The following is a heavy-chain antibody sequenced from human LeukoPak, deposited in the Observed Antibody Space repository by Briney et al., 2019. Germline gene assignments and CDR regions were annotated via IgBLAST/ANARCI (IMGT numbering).Heavy chain of an antibody. V-gene: IGHV3-21*01. CDR1: RFTFSHFY. CDR3: AREAGRIVAYGMDV. J-gene: IGHJ6*02. CDR2: ISSSSSYI. Sequence: GGSLRLSCAASRFTFSHFYMNWVRQAPGKGLEWVSSISSSSSYIYYADSVKGRFTISRDNAKNSLYLQMNSLRAEDTAVYYCAREAGRIVAYGMDVWGQGTTVTVSS. D-gene: IGHD2-15*01.